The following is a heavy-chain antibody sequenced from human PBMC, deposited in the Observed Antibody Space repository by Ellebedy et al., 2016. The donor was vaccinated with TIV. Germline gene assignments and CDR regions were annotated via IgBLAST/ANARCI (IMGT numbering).Heavy chain of an antibody. Sequence: MPSETLSLTCTVSGGSVSSGSYFWSWIRQPPGKGLEWIGYFYYSGSTNYNPSLKSRVTISVDTSKNQFSLKLSSVTAADTAVYYCARDRDGGGWSDYWGQGTLVTVSS. J-gene: IGHJ4*02. CDR3: ARDRDGGGWSDY. D-gene: IGHD6-19*01. CDR2: FYYSGST. CDR1: GGSVSSGSYF. V-gene: IGHV4-61*01.